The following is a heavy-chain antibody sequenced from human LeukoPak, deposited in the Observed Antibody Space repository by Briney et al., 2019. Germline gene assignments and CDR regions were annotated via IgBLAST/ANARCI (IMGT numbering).Heavy chain of an antibody. CDR2: ISYDGSNK. V-gene: IGHV3-30-3*01. CDR1: GFTFSSYA. D-gene: IGHD6-19*01. Sequence: AGGSLRLSCAASGFTFSSYAMHWVRQAPGKGLEWVAVISYDGSNKYYADSVKGRFTISRDNSKNTLYLQMNSLRAEDTAVYYCAKDAYDSSGWTDWGQGTLVTVSS. CDR3: AKDAYDSSGWTD. J-gene: IGHJ4*02.